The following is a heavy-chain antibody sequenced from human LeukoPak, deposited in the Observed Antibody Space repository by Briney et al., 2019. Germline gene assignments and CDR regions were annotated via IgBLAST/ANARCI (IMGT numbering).Heavy chain of an antibody. J-gene: IGHJ6*02. V-gene: IGHV3-21*04. Sequence: PGGSLRLSCAASGFTFSSYNMNWVRQAPGKGLEWVSSIDSSSTYIYYADSVKGRFTISRDNAKNSLYLQMNSLRAEDTAVYYCARDIHGSGSLDVWGQETTVTISS. D-gene: IGHD3-10*01. CDR2: IDSSSTYI. CDR3: ARDIHGSGSLDV. CDR1: GFTFSSYN.